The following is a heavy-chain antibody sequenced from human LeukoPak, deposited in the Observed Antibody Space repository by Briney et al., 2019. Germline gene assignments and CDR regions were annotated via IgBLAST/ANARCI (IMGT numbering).Heavy chain of an antibody. CDR1: GGSFSGYY. Sequence: SETLSLTCAVYGGSFSGYYWSWIRQPPGKGLEWIGEINHSGSTNYNPSLKSRVTISVDTSKNQFSLKLSSVTAADTAVYYCARRQGTAMETWEDYWGQGTLVTVSS. D-gene: IGHD5-18*01. J-gene: IGHJ4*02. V-gene: IGHV4-34*01. CDR3: ARRQGTAMETWEDY. CDR2: INHSGST.